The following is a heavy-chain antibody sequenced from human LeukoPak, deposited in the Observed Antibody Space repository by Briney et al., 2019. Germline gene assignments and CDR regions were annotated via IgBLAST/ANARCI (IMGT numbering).Heavy chain of an antibody. J-gene: IGHJ4*02. Sequence: GGSLRLACAASGFTFSAYAMNWVRQAPRKGLEWVSALSDGGINTYYAGSVKGQFTISRDNSKNTLYLQMNSLRAEDTAVYYCTKVRANIDYWGQGTLVTVSS. CDR3: TKVRANIDY. CDR1: GFTFSAYA. V-gene: IGHV3-23*01. CDR2: LSDGGINT.